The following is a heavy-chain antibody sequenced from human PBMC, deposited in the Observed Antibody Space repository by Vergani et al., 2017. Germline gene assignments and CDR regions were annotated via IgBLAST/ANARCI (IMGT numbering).Heavy chain of an antibody. CDR3: AKLDYDLWSGPNRNXFDP. V-gene: IGHV3-7*01. CDR1: GFTFSSYW. J-gene: IGHJ5*02. Sequence: EVQLVESGGGLVQPGGSLRLSCAASGFTFSSYWMSWVRQAPGKGLEWVANIKQDGSEKYYVDSVKDRFTISRDNAKNSLYLQMNSLRAEDTAVYYCAKLDYDLWSGPNRNXFDPWGQGTLVTVSS. D-gene: IGHD3-3*01. CDR2: IKQDGSEK.